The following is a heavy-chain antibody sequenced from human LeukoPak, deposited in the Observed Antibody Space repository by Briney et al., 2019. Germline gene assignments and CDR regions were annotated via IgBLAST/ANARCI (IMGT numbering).Heavy chain of an antibody. J-gene: IGHJ4*02. V-gene: IGHV4-38-2*02. CDR3: ARVCDY. CDR1: GYSISSGYF. CDR2: FFHSGGIT. Sequence: PSETLSLTCTVSGYSISSGYFWGWIRQPPGKELEWIGTFFHSGGITHYNPSLKSRVTISVDTSKNQFSLKLSSVTAADTAVYYCARVCDYWGQGTLVTVSS.